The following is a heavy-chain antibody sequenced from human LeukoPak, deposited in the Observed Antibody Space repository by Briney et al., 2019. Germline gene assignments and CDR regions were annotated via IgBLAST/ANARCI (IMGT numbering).Heavy chain of an antibody. CDR1: GGSFSGYY. J-gene: IGHJ4*02. Sequence: SETLSLTCAVYGGSFSGYYWSWIRQPPGKGLEWIGEINHSGSTNYNPSLKSRVTISVDTSKNQFSLKLSSVTAADTAVYYCARVWYGYGDPFDYWGQGTLVTVSS. V-gene: IGHV4-34*01. CDR2: INHSGST. D-gene: IGHD4-17*01. CDR3: ARVWYGYGDPFDY.